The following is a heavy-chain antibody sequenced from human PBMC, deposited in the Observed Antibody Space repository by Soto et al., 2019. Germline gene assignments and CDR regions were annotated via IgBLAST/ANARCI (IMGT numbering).Heavy chain of an antibody. CDR3: ARSFWSGYTNGYYYGMDV. D-gene: IGHD3-3*01. J-gene: IGHJ6*02. CDR2: IYYSGST. CDR1: AGSISSYY. V-gene: IGHV4-59*01. Sequence: QVQLQESGPGLVKPSETLSLTCTVCAGSISSYYWSWIRQPPGKGLEWIGYIYYSGSTNYNPSLKSQVTISVDTSKNQFSLKLSSVTAADTAVYYCARSFWSGYTNGYYYGMDVCGQGTTVTVSS.